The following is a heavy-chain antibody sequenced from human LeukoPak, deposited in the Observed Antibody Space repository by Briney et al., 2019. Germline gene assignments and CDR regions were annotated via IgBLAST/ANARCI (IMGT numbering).Heavy chain of an antibody. J-gene: IGHJ6*03. CDR1: GFTFDDYT. D-gene: IGHD1/OR15-1a*01. CDR3: AKDSAGTLYYYYMDV. V-gene: IGHV3-43*01. Sequence: GGSLRLSCAASGFTFDDYTMHWVRQAPGKGLEWVSLISWDGGSTYYADSVKGRFTISRDNSKNSLYLQMNSLRTEDTALYYCAKDSAGTLYYYYMDVWGKGTTVTVSS. CDR2: ISWDGGST.